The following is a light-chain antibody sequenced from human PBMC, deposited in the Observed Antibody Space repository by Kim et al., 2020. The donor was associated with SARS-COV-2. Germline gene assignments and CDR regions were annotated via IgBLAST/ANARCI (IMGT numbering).Light chain of an antibody. V-gene: IGLV1-44*01. J-gene: IGLJ3*02. Sequence: QSVLTQPPSASGTPGQRVTISCSGSSSNIGSNNVNWYQQLPGTAPKLLIYSNNQRPSGVPDRFSGSKSGTSASLAISGLQSEDEADYYCAAWDDSLNAWVFVGGTQLTVL. CDR2: SNN. CDR1: SSNIGSNN. CDR3: AAWDDSLNAWV.